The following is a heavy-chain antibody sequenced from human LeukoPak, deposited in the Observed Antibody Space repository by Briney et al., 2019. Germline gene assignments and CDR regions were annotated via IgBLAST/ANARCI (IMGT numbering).Heavy chain of an antibody. CDR1: GGSISSYY. CDR3: ARTTMVRGTYYMDV. D-gene: IGHD3-10*01. J-gene: IGHJ6*03. V-gene: IGHV4-59*01. Sequence: KPSETLSLTCTVSGGSISSYYWSWIRQPPGKGLEWIGCIYYSGYTNYKSSLYSRVTISVDTSKYQCSLKLSSVSAADTAVYYCARTTMVRGTYYMDVWGKGTTVTVSS. CDR2: IYYSGYT.